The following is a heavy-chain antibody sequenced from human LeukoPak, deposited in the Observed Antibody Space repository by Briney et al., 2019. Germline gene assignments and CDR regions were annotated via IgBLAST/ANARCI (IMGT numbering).Heavy chain of an antibody. CDR1: GGSISSFY. J-gene: IGHJ6*04. CDR2: IYYSGST. CDR3: ARDATGSYPYYYCGMDV. D-gene: IGHD1-26*01. V-gene: IGHV4-59*01. Sequence: SETLSLTCTVSGGSISSFYWSWIPQPPGKGLEWIGYIYYSGSTNYNPSLKSRVTISVDTSKNQFSLKLSSVTAADTAVYYCARDATGSYPYYYCGMDVWGEGTTVTVSS.